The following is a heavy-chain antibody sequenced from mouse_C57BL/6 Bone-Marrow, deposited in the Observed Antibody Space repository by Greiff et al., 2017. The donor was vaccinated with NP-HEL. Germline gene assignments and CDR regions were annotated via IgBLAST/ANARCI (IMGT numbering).Heavy chain of an antibody. CDR2: IYPRSGNT. Sequence: QVQLQQSGAELARPGASVKLSCKASGYTFTSYGISWVKQRTGQGLEWIGEIYPRSGNTYYNEKFKGKATLTADKSSSTAYMELRSLTSEDSAVYFCERSQSYYGSSFAYWGQGTLVTVSA. CDR1: GYTFTSYG. CDR3: ERSQSYYGSSFAY. D-gene: IGHD1-1*01. V-gene: IGHV1-81*01. J-gene: IGHJ3*01.